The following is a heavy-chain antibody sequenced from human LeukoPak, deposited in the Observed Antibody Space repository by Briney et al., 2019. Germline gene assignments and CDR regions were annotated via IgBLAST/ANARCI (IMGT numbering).Heavy chain of an antibody. J-gene: IGHJ4*02. V-gene: IGHV3-21*01. CDR2: ISSSSSYI. D-gene: IGHD3-22*01. CDR1: GFTFSSYS. Sequence: GGSLRLSCAASGFTFSSYSMNWVRQAPGKGLEWVSSISSSSSYIYYADSVKGRFTISRDNAKNSLFLQMNSLRGEDTAVYYCTRSTNYYDTSAYYTDYWGQGTLVTVSS. CDR3: TRSTNYYDTSAYYTDY.